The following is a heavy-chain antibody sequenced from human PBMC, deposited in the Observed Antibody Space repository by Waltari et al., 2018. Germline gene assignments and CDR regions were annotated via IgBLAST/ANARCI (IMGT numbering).Heavy chain of an antibody. D-gene: IGHD5-12*01. CDR2: INYSDIT. Sequence: QLQLQESGPGLVKPSETLSLTCTVSGGSISSRSYSWGWIRQPPGKGLELIGNINYSDITGYNPSLNSRVTISGDTSKSQFSLKLSSVTAADTAVYYCARRVATTKSIDYWGQGTLVTVSS. CDR3: ARRVATTKSIDY. CDR1: GGSISSRSYS. J-gene: IGHJ4*02. V-gene: IGHV4-39*07.